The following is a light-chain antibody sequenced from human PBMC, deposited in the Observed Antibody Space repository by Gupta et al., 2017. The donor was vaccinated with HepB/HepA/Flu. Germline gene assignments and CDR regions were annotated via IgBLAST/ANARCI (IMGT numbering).Light chain of an antibody. CDR2: GNS. CDR3: QSYDSSLSAGV. V-gene: IGLV1-40*01. Sequence: QSVLTQPPSVSGAPGQRVTISCTGSSSNIGAGYDVHWYQQLPGTAPKLLIYGNSNRPSGVPDRFSGSKSGTSASLAITGLQAEDEADYYCQSYDSSLSAGVFGGGTKLNV. CDR1: SSNIGAGYD. J-gene: IGLJ2*01.